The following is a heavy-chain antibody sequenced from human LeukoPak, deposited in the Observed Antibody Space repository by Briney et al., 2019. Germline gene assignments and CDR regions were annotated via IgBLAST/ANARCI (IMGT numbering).Heavy chain of an antibody. V-gene: IGHV5-51*01. Sequence: GESLKISCKGSGYSFTSYWIGWVRQMPGKGLERMGIIYPGDSDTRYSPSFQGQVTISADKSISTAYLQWSSLKASDTAMYYCARFKATTYYYYGMDVWGQGTTVTVSS. CDR2: IYPGDSDT. CDR3: ARFKATTYYYYGMDV. J-gene: IGHJ6*02. CDR1: GYSFTSYW. D-gene: IGHD5-12*01.